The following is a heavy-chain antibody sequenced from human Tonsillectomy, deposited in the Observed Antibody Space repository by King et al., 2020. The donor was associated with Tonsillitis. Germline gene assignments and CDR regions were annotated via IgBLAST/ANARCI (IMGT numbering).Heavy chain of an antibody. CDR1: GFTFSSYW. V-gene: IGHV3-7*01. D-gene: IGHD2-2*01. Sequence: QLVQSGGGLVKPGGSLRLSCAASGFTFSSYWMTWVRQAPGEGLEWVANIKQDGSQREYVDSVKGRFTISRDNAENSLYLEMNSLRAEDTAMYYCARDPCSSNSCYWGAFDIWGQGTKVTVSS. J-gene: IGHJ3*02. CDR2: IKQDGSQR. CDR3: ARDPCSSNSCYWGAFDI.